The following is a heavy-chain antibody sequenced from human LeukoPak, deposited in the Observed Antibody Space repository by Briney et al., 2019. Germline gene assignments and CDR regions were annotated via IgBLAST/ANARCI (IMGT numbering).Heavy chain of an antibody. CDR1: GFTFSSYW. Sequence: GGSLRLSCVASGFTFSSYWMSWVRQAPGKGLEWVANIKRDGSEKYYVASVKGRFTISRGNAKNSLYLQMNSLRAEDTAVYYCARDFQYSGSYYYYYGMDVWGQGTTVTVSS. D-gene: IGHD1-26*01. J-gene: IGHJ6*02. CDR2: IKRDGSEK. V-gene: IGHV3-7*01. CDR3: ARDFQYSGSYYYYYGMDV.